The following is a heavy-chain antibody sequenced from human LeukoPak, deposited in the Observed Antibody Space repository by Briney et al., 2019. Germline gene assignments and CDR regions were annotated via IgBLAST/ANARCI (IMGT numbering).Heavy chain of an antibody. Sequence: GGSLRLSCAASGFTFSSYSMNWVRQAPGKGLEWVSYISSSSSTIYYADSVKGRFTISRDNAKNSLYLQMNSLRAEDTAVYYCARNPPAEDILTGYWTDYWGQGTLVTVSS. V-gene: IGHV3-48*04. J-gene: IGHJ4*02. CDR1: GFTFSSYS. CDR2: ISSSSSTI. D-gene: IGHD3-9*01. CDR3: ARNPPAEDILTGYWTDY.